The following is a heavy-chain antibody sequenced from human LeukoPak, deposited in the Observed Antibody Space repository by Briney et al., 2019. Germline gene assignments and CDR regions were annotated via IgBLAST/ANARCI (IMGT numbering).Heavy chain of an antibody. V-gene: IGHV3-21*01. J-gene: IGHJ6*02. D-gene: IGHD1-1*01. CDR2: VSSSSSYI. Sequence: GWSLRLSCAASGFTFSSYSMNWVRPAPGKGLEWVSSVSSSSSYIYYADSVKGQFTISRDNAKNSLYLQMNSLRAEDTAVYYCARDQVEHYYYYYGMDVWGQGTTVTVSS. CDR3: ARDQVEHYYYYYGMDV. CDR1: GFTFSSYS.